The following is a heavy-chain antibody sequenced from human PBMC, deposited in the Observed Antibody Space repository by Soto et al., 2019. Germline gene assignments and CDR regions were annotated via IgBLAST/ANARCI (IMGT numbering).Heavy chain of an antibody. CDR3: ASHSPGVGPTSAYNYGMDV. J-gene: IGHJ6*01. V-gene: IGHV5-10-1*01. Sequence: PVESLTISCQVSGYSFTTFWISWVLQMPGKGLEGMGRIDPSDSYTNYSPSFQGHVTISTDKSISTAYLQWSSLKASDTAMYYCASHSPGVGPTSAYNYGMDVWGQGTTVTVSS. CDR2: IDPSDSYT. D-gene: IGHD1-26*01. CDR1: GYSFTTFW.